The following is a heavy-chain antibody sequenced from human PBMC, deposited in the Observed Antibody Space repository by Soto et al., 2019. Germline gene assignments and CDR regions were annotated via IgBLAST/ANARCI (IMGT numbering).Heavy chain of an antibody. D-gene: IGHD2-15*01. Sequence: SVKVSCKASGGTFSSYTISWVRQAPGQGLEWMGWIIPILGIANYAQKFQGRVTITGDTSTSTAYMELSSLRSEDTAVYYCARDLGGWPDYWGQGTLVTVSS. J-gene: IGHJ4*02. CDR1: GGTFSSYT. CDR2: IIPILGIA. CDR3: ARDLGGWPDY. V-gene: IGHV1-69*10.